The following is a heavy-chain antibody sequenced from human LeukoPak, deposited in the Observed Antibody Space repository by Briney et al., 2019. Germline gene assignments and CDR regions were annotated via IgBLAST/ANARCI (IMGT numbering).Heavy chain of an antibody. J-gene: IGHJ1*01. Sequence: GGSLRLSCVASGFTFRTYGMHWVRQAPGKGLEWVSVIYSGGSTYYADSVKGRFTISRDNSKNTLYLQMNSLRAEDTAVYYCAREETYYDILTGYYTEYFQHWGQGTLVTVSS. CDR2: IYSGGST. V-gene: IGHV3-53*01. D-gene: IGHD3-9*01. CDR1: GFTFRTYG. CDR3: AREETYYDILTGYYTEYFQH.